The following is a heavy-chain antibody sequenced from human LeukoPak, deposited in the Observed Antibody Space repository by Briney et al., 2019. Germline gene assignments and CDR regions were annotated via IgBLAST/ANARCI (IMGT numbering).Heavy chain of an antibody. J-gene: IGHJ4*02. V-gene: IGHV3-30*02. D-gene: IGHD3/OR15-3a*01. Sequence: GGSLRLSWAASGFNFSSHGMHWVRQAPGKGLEWVTFIRSDGSSNYYGDSVKGRFTLSRDNFKNTLSLQMNSLRAEDTAVYYCVRDRDWGFDYWGQGTLVTVSS. CDR2: IRSDGSSN. CDR3: VRDRDWGFDY. CDR1: GFNFSSHG.